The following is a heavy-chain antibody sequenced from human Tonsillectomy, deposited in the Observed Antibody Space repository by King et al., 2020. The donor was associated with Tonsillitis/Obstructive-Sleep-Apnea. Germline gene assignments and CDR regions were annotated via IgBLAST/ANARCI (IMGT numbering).Heavy chain of an antibody. J-gene: IGHJ4*02. CDR1: GNSFTSYW. CDR2: IYPGDSDT. V-gene: IGHV5-51*01. Sequence: VQLVESGAEVKKPGESLKISCKGSGNSFTSYWIGWVRPMPGKGLEWMGIIYPGDSDTRYSPSFQGQVTIPADKSISTAYLQWSSLKASDTAMYYCARLYDSSGYYLNYWGQGTLVTVSS. CDR3: ARLYDSSGYYLNY. D-gene: IGHD3-22*01.